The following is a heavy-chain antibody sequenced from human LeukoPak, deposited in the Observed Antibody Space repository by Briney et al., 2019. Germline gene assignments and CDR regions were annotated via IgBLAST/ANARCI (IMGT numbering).Heavy chain of an antibody. D-gene: IGHD3-10*01. CDR3: AKDHHITMVRGVISAFDY. CDR1: RFTFSSYG. V-gene: IGHV3-30*18. J-gene: IGHJ4*02. CDR2: ISYDGSNK. Sequence: PGGSLRLSCAASRFTFSSYGMHWVRQAPGKGLEWVAVISYDGSNKYYADSVKGRFTISRDNSKNTLYLQMSSLRAEDTAVYYCAKDHHITMVRGVISAFDYWGQGTLVTVSS.